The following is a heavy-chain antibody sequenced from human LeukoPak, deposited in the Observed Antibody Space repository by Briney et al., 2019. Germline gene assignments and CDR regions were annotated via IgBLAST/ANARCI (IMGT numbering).Heavy chain of an antibody. V-gene: IGHV3-23*01. D-gene: IGHD6-19*01. CDR1: GFAFSSYA. CDR2: ISGSGDST. Sequence: GGSLRLSCAASGFAFSSYAMTWVRQAPGKGLEWVSGISGSGDSTYYADSVKGRFTISRDNSKNTMYLQMNSLRAEDTAVYYCAKEASSGLNDYWGQGTLVTVSS. CDR3: AKEASSGLNDY. J-gene: IGHJ4*02.